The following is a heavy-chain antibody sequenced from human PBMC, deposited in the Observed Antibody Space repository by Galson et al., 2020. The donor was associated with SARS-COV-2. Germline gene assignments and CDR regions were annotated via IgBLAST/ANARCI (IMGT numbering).Heavy chain of an antibody. CDR1: RGSISSSSYY. CDR3: ASSLGYCSSTSCYHYGMDV. D-gene: IGHD2-2*01. Sequence: SQTLSLTCTVSRGSISSSSYYWGWIRQPPGKGLEWIGRIYYSGSTYYNPSLKSRVTISVDTSKNQFALKLSSVTAADTAVYYCASSLGYCSSTSCYHYGMDVWGQGTTVTFSS. J-gene: IGHJ6*02. V-gene: IGHV4-39*01. CDR2: IYYSGST.